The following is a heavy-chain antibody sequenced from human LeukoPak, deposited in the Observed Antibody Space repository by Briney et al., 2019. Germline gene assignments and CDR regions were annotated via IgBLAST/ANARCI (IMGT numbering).Heavy chain of an antibody. D-gene: IGHD3-10*01. Sequence: GRSLRLSCAASGFTFSSYGMHWVRQAPGKGLEWVAVISYDGSNKYYADSVKGRFTISRDNSKNTLYLQMNSLRAEDTAVYYCAKGPVLLWFGDPNGGAFDIWGQGTMVIVSS. CDR3: AKGPVLLWFGDPNGGAFDI. V-gene: IGHV3-30*18. J-gene: IGHJ3*02. CDR1: GFTFSSYG. CDR2: ISYDGSNK.